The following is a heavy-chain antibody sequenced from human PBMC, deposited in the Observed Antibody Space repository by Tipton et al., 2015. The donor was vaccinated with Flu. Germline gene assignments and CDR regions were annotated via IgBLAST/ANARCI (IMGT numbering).Heavy chain of an antibody. CDR3: ARGLYYDILTGPLNWFDP. Sequence: LRLSCTVSGGSISSYYWSWIRQPPGKGLEWIGYIYYSGSTNYNPSLKSRVTISVDTSKNQFSLKLSSVTAADTAVYYCARGLYYDILTGPLNWFDPWGQGTLVTVSS. CDR1: GGSISSYY. J-gene: IGHJ5*02. V-gene: IGHV4-59*01. CDR2: IYYSGST. D-gene: IGHD3-9*01.